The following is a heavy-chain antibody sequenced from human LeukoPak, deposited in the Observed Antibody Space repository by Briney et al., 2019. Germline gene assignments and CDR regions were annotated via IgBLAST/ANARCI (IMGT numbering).Heavy chain of an antibody. CDR1: GYTLTSYG. CDR2: ISAYNGNT. Sequence: ASVKVSCKASGYTLTSYGISWVRQAPGQGLEWMGWISAYNGNTRYAQMLQGRVTMTTDSSTSTAYMELRSLGSDDTAVYYCARGPIIDIVVIPAAADYYHMDVWGKGTTVTVSS. CDR3: ARGPIIDIVVIPAAADYYHMDV. D-gene: IGHD2-2*01. J-gene: IGHJ6*03. V-gene: IGHV1-18*01.